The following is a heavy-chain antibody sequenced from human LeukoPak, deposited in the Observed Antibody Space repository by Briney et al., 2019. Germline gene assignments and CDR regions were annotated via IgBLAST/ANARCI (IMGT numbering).Heavy chain of an antibody. V-gene: IGHV1-69*06. CDR3: ASGRLDFGDHEAFDI. J-gene: IGHJ3*02. Sequence: GSSVKVSCKASGGTFSSYAISWVRQAPGQGLEWMGGIIPIFGTANYAQKFQGRVTITADKSTSTAYMELSSLRSEDTAVFYCASGRLDFGDHEAFDIWGQGTMVTVSS. CDR1: GGTFSSYA. CDR2: IIPIFGTA. D-gene: IGHD4-17*01.